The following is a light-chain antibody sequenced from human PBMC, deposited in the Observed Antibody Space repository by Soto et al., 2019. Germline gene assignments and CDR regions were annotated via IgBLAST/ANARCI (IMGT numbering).Light chain of an antibody. CDR3: QQYNNWPLT. CDR1: QSVNSN. V-gene: IGKV3-15*01. CDR2: GAS. Sequence: ERVMTQSPATLSVFPGERATLSCRASQSVNSNLAWYQQKPGQAPRLLIYGASTRATGIPARFSGGGSGTEFTLTINSLQSEDVAVYYCQQYNNWPLTFGGGTKVEIK. J-gene: IGKJ4*01.